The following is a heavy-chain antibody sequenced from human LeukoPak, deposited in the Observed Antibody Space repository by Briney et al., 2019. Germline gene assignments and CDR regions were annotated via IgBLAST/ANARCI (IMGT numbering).Heavy chain of an antibody. Sequence: ASETLSLTCAVSGYSISSGYYWGWIRQPPGKGLEWIGSIYHSGSTYYNPSLKSRVTISVDTSKNQFSLKLSSVTAADTAVYYCARDARYFDWLLSRYFDYWGQGTLVTVSS. V-gene: IGHV4-38-2*02. CDR3: ARDARYFDWLLSRYFDY. CDR1: GYSISSGYY. CDR2: IYHSGST. J-gene: IGHJ4*02. D-gene: IGHD3-9*01.